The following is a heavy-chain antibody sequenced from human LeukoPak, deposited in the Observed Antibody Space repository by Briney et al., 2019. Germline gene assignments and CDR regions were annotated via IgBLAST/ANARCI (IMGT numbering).Heavy chain of an antibody. Sequence: PGGSLRLSCAASGLTFSSYWMSWVRQAPGKGLEWVANIKQDGSEKYYVDSVKGRFTISRDNAKNSLYLQMNSLRAEDTAVYYCARDSLSSSWYQDYWGQGTLVTVSS. CDR1: GLTFSSYW. J-gene: IGHJ4*02. V-gene: IGHV3-7*01. D-gene: IGHD6-13*01. CDR2: IKQDGSEK. CDR3: ARDSLSSSWYQDY.